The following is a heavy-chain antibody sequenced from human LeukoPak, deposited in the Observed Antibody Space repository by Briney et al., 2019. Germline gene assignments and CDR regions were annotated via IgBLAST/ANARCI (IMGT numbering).Heavy chain of an antibody. CDR3: ARDEYYDFWSGYYTGSSYGMDV. D-gene: IGHD3-3*01. V-gene: IGHV3-21*01. CDR2: ISSSSSYI. CDR1: GFTFSSYS. J-gene: IGHJ6*02. Sequence: GGSLRLSCAASGFTFSSYSMNWVRQAPGKGLEWVSSISSSSSYIYYADSVKGRFTISRDNAKNSLYLQMNSLRAEDTAVYYCARDEYYDFWSGYYTGSSYGMDVWGQGTTVTVSS.